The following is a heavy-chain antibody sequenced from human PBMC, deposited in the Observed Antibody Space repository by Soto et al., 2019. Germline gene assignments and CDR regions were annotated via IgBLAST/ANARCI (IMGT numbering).Heavy chain of an antibody. CDR3: ARLGGYCSGTSCYGYYGMDV. CDR1: CGSISSGPYS. J-gene: IGHJ6*02. V-gene: IGHV4-39*01. Sequence: SETLSLTCTVSCGSISSGPYSWGWIRQPPGKGLEWIGTFYYSGSTYYNPSLESRVTISVDTSKNQFSLKVSSVTAADTAMYYCARLGGYCSGTSCYGYYGMDVWGQGTTVTVSS. CDR2: FYYSGST. D-gene: IGHD2-2*01.